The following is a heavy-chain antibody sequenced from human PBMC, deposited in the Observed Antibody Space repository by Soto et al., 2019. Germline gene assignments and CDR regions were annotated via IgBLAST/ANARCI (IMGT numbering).Heavy chain of an antibody. Sequence: SVKVSCKASGYTFTYRYLHWVRQAPGQALEWMGWITPFNGNTNYAQKFQDRVTITRDRSMSTAYMELSSLRSEDTAMYYCARSSSWPDDAFDIWGQGTMVTVSS. V-gene: IGHV1-45*02. D-gene: IGHD6-13*01. CDR1: GYTFTYRY. CDR3: ARSSSWPDDAFDI. J-gene: IGHJ3*02. CDR2: ITPFNGNT.